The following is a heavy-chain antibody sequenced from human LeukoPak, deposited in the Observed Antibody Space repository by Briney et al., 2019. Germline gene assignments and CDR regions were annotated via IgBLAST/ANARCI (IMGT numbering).Heavy chain of an antibody. CDR3: ARDKIVGASKFDY. Sequence: GGSLRLSCATSGFTFSDYAMNWVRQAPGKGLEWISTISGSGSITYYADSVKGRFTISRDKSKNTVYLQMNSLRAEDTAIYYCARDKIVGASKFDYWGQGTLVTVSS. V-gene: IGHV3-23*01. CDR2: ISGSGSIT. J-gene: IGHJ4*02. D-gene: IGHD1-26*01. CDR1: GFTFSDYA.